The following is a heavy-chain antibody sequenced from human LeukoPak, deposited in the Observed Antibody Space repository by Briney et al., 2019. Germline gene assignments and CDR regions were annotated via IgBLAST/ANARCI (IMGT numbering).Heavy chain of an antibody. CDR3: ARQGGEASLDY. Sequence: SETLSLTCTVSGGSISSYYWSWIRQPPGKGLEWIGYIYYSGSTNYNPSLKSRVTISVDTSKNQFSLKLSSVTAADTAVYYCARQGGEASLDYWGQGTLVTVSS. CDR1: GGSISSYY. J-gene: IGHJ4*02. V-gene: IGHV4-59*08. CDR2: IYYSGST. D-gene: IGHD3-16*01.